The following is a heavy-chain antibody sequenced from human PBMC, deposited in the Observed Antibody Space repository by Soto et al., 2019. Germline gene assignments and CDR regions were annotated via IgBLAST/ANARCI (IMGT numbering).Heavy chain of an antibody. CDR3: AKEYYYDSSGYYYGPFDY. J-gene: IGHJ4*02. V-gene: IGHV3-23*01. Sequence: GGSLRLSCAASGFTFSSYAMSWVRQAPGKGLEWVSAISGSGGSTYYADSVKGRFTISRDNSKNTLYLQMNSLRAEDSAVYYCAKEYYYDSSGYYYGPFDYWGQGTLVTVSS. CDR2: ISGSGGST. D-gene: IGHD3-22*01. CDR1: GFTFSSYA.